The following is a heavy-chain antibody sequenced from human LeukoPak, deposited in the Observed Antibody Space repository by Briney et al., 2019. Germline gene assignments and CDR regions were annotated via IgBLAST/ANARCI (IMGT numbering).Heavy chain of an antibody. CDR2: INHSGST. CDR3: ARGPPNYYDPVEDWFDP. Sequence: SVTLSLTCAVYGGSFSGYYWSWIRQPPGKGLEWIGEINHSGSTNYNPSLKSRVTISVDTSKNQFSLKLSSVTAADTAVYYCARGPPNYYDPVEDWFDPWGQGTLVTVSS. J-gene: IGHJ5*02. V-gene: IGHV4-34*01. D-gene: IGHD3-22*01. CDR1: GGSFSGYY.